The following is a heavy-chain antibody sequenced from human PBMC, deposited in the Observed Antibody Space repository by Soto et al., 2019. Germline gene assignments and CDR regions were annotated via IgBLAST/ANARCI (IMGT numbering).Heavy chain of an antibody. J-gene: IGHJ4*02. CDR1: GDSFSSYY. CDR2: IYKTGST. CDR3: AKDRGSYGIDY. Sequence: PSETLSLTCTVSGDSFSSYYWSWLRQPPGKGLEWIGYIYKTGSTNYNPSLESRVSISLDTSNNRFSLKMNSVTATDTAVYYCAKDRGSYGIDYWGQGTLVTVSS. D-gene: IGHD1-26*01. V-gene: IGHV4-59*01.